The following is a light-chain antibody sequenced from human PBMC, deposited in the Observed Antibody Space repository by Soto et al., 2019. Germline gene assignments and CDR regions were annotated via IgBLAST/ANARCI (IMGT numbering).Light chain of an antibody. V-gene: IGLV2-8*01. Sequence: QSVLTQPPSASGSPGQSVTISCTGTSGDIGGYDYVSWYQQHPGKAPKLMIYEVTKRPLGVPDRFSGSKSGNTASLTVSGLQAEDEADYYGSSYAGSNNPYVFGTGTKVTV. CDR1: SGDIGGYDY. CDR3: SSYAGSNNPYV. J-gene: IGLJ1*01. CDR2: EVT.